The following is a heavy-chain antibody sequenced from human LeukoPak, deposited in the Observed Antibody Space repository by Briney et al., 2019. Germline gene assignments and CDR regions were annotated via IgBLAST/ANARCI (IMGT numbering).Heavy chain of an antibody. CDR3: AEDQQLEPFHY. CDR2: IQFDGGDI. CDR1: GLTFSNYG. Sequence: GGSLRLSCVASGLTFSNYGMHWVRQAPGKGLEWVAFIQFDGGDIFYADSVKGRFTISRDNSKNTLFLQMNSLRTDDTAMYYCAEDQQLEPFHYWGRGTLITVSS. D-gene: IGHD1-1*01. J-gene: IGHJ4*02. V-gene: IGHV3-30*02.